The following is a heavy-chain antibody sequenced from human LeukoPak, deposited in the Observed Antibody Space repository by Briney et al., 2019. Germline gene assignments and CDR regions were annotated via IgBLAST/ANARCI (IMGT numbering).Heavy chain of an antibody. V-gene: IGHV4-34*01. J-gene: IGHJ4*02. CDR3: ARRDSSGYYLL. CDR2: INRSGST. D-gene: IGHD3-22*01. Sequence: SETLSLTCAVYGGSFSGYYWSWIRQPPGKGLEWIGEINRSGSTNYNPSLKSRVTISVDTSKNQFSLKLSSVTAADTAVYYCARRDSSGYYLLWGQGTLVTVSS. CDR1: GGSFSGYY.